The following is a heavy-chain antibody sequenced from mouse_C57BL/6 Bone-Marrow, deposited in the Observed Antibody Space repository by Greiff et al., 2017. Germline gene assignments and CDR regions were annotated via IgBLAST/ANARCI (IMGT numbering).Heavy chain of an antibody. J-gene: IGHJ1*03. Sequence: EVKLLESGGGLVQPGGSMKLSCAASGFTFSDAWMDWVRQSPEKGLEWVAEIRNKANNHATYDAESVKGRFTISRDDSKSGVYLQRNSLRAEGTGIYYCTRAHYYGSPYWYFDVWGTGTTVTVSS. D-gene: IGHD1-1*01. V-gene: IGHV6-6*01. CDR2: IRNKANNHAT. CDR1: GFTFSDAW. CDR3: TRAHYYGSPYWYFDV.